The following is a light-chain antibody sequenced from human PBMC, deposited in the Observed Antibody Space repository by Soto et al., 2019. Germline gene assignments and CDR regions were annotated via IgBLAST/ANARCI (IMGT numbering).Light chain of an antibody. CDR3: SSYTTSHTLV. CDR2: EVS. Sequence: QSALTQPASVSGAPGQSITISCTGTNSDVNYVSWHQQHPGKAPKLMIYEVSSRPSGVSNRFSGSKSGNTASLTISGLQSEDEADYYCSSYTTSHTLVFGGGTKVTVL. J-gene: IGLJ2*01. V-gene: IGLV2-14*01. CDR1: NSDVNY.